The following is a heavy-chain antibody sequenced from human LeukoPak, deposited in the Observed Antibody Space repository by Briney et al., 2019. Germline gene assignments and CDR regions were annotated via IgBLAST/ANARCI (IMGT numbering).Heavy chain of an antibody. J-gene: IGHJ5*02. CDR1: GGSISSGAYY. CDR3: VREVKGYGSSWYQNWFDP. Sequence: PSETLSLTCTVSGGSISSGAYYWSWIRQPPGKGLEWIEYIYYSGSTYYNPSLKSRVTTSIDTSKNQFSLKMSSVTAADTAVYYCVREVKGYGSSWYQNWFDPWGQGTLVTVSS. D-gene: IGHD6-13*01. CDR2: IYYSGST. V-gene: IGHV4-30-4*01.